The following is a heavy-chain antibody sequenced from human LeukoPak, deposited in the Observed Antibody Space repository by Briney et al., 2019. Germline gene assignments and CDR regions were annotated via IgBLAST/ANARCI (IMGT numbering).Heavy chain of an antibody. Sequence: SVTLSLICTVSNGSMNNHYWSWIRQPPAKGLEWVGYIYYSGSTNFNPSLTSRVTLSVDTSNNQCSLSMNSVTAEDTAVYFCARYILTVTGYWYFDLWGRGTLVTVSS. D-gene: IGHD3-9*01. J-gene: IGHJ2*01. CDR3: ARYILTVTGYWYFDL. V-gene: IGHV4-59*08. CDR2: IYYSGST. CDR1: NGSMNNHY.